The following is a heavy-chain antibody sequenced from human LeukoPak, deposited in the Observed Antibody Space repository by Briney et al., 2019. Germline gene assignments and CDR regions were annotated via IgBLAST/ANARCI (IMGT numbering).Heavy chain of an antibody. J-gene: IGHJ4*02. CDR1: GFTFSSYG. CDR2: IRYDGSNK. D-gene: IGHD3-10*01. V-gene: IGHV3-30*02. CDR3: AKDQSSYGSGSYYTPHDY. Sequence: GGSLRLSCAASGFTFSSYGMHWVRQAPGKGLEWVAFIRYDGSNKYYADSVKGRFTISRDNSKNTLYLQMNSLRAEDTAVYYCAKDQSSYGSGSYYTPHDYWGQGTLVTVSS.